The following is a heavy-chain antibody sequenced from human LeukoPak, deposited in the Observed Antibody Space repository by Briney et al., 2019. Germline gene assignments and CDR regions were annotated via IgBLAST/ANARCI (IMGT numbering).Heavy chain of an antibody. CDR1: GGSISSSY. J-gene: IGHJ5*02. CDR2: IYYSGNT. V-gene: IGHV4-59*08. Sequence: SETLSLTCSVSGGSISSSYWSWIRQLPGKGLEWIGYIYYSGNTNYNPSLGSRVTISVDTSKTQFSLKLSSVTAADTAVYYCARTSFELGYCSGGSCYFGTFDPWGQGTLVTVSS. CDR3: ARTSFELGYCSGGSCYFGTFDP. D-gene: IGHD2-15*01.